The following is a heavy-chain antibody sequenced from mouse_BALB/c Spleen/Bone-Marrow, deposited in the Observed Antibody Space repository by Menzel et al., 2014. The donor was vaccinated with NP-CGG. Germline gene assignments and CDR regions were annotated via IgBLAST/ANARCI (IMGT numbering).Heavy chain of an antibody. Sequence: SGGGLVKPGGSLKLSCAASGFTFSDYYMFWVRQTPEKRLEWVATISDDGGNTYYRDSVKGRFTISRDNAKNKLNLQMSSLKSEDTATYHCARETGPRAMDYWGQGTSVTVSS. CDR3: ARETGPRAMDY. CDR2: ISDDGGNT. D-gene: IGHD4-1*01. CDR1: GFTFSDYY. V-gene: IGHV5-4*02. J-gene: IGHJ4*01.